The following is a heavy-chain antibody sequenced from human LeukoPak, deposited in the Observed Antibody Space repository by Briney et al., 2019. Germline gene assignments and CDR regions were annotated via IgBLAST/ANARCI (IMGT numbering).Heavy chain of an antibody. J-gene: IGHJ5*02. V-gene: IGHV3-23*01. Sequence: PGGSLGLSCAASGFTFSSYAMSWVRQPPGKGLEWVSSISDSGGSTLYADTVKGRFSISRDNSKATLYLQMNSLRVEDTAVYYCAKGQVSRPTNIRFDPWGQGTLVTVSS. CDR3: AKGQVSRPTNIRFDP. CDR1: GFTFSSYA. D-gene: IGHD2/OR15-2a*01. CDR2: ISDSGGST.